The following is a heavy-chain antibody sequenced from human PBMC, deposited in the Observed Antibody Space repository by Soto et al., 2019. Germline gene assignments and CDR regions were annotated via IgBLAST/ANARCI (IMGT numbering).Heavy chain of an antibody. D-gene: IGHD2-2*01. V-gene: IGHV3-43*01. J-gene: IGHJ4*02. CDR3: AKEKHDASWTAFDY. CDR1: GFTFDDFS. Sequence: EVQLVESGGAVVQPGGSLRLSCAASGFTFDDFSMHWVRQAPGKGLEWVSLIGRDGIYTYYADSVKGRFTISRDNSKNSLYLQMNSLRTEDTACYFCAKEKHDASWTAFDYWGQGTLVTVSS. CDR2: IGRDGIYT.